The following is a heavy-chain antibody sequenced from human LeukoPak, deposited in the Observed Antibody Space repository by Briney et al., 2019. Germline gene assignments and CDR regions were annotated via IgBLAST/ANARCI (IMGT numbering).Heavy chain of an antibody. J-gene: IGHJ4*02. CDR3: ARGYSSGSYPYFDY. V-gene: IGHV1-2*02. D-gene: IGHD3-22*01. CDR2: INPNSGGT. Sequence: ASVKVSCKASGYTFTGYYIHWVRQAPGQGLEWMGWINPNSGGTNYAQKFQGRVTMTRDTSISTAYMELSRLRSDDTAVYYCARGYSSGSYPYFDYWGQGTLVTVSS. CDR1: GYTFTGYY.